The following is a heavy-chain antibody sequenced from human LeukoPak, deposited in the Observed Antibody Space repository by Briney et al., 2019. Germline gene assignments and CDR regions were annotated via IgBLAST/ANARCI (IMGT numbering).Heavy chain of an antibody. J-gene: IGHJ6*03. Sequence: PGGSLRLSCAASGFTFSSYEMNWVRQAPGKGLEWVSYISSSGSTIYYADSVKGRFTISRDNAKNSLYLQMNSLRAEDTAVYYCARLLTGYSSSWSDPYYYYYMDVWGKGTTVTVSS. V-gene: IGHV3-48*03. D-gene: IGHD6-13*01. CDR1: GFTFSSYE. CDR2: ISSSGSTI. CDR3: ARLLTGYSSSWSDPYYYYYMDV.